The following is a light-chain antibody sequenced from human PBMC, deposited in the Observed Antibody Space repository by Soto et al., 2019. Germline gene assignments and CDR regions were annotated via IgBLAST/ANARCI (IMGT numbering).Light chain of an antibody. CDR1: SSDVGGYNY. J-gene: IGLJ2*01. CDR3: CSYAVYRV. Sequence: QSALTQPRSVSGSPGQSVTISCTGTSSDVGGYNYVSWYQQHPGKAPKLMIYDVSKRPSGVPDRFSGSKSGNTASLTISGLQAEDEADYYCCSYAVYRVFGGGTKVTVL. V-gene: IGLV2-11*01. CDR2: DVS.